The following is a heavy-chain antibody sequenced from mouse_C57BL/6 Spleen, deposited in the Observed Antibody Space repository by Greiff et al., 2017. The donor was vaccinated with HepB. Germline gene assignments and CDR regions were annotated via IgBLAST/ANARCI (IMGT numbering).Heavy chain of an antibody. D-gene: IGHD1-1*01. J-gene: IGHJ4*01. CDR2: ISDGGSYT. CDR1: GFTFSSYA. V-gene: IGHV5-4*01. Sequence: EVKVVESGGGLVKPGGSLKLSCAASGFTFSSYAMSWVRQTPEKRLEWVATISDGGSYTYYPDNVKGRFTISRDNAKNNLYLQMSHLKSEDTAMYYCARDGGSSFLYAMDYWGQGTSVTVSS. CDR3: ARDGGSSFLYAMDY.